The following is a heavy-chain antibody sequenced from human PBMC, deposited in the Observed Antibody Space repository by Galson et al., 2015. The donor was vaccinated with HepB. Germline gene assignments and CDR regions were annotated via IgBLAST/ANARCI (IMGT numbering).Heavy chain of an antibody. CDR2: IKQDGSEK. V-gene: IGHV3-7*03. CDR1: GFTFSICW. D-gene: IGHD3-10*01. CDR3: ARDEGWFGELLGYHYDGLDV. Sequence: SLRLSCAASGFTFSICWMTWVRQAPGKGLEWVATIKQDGSEKYYVDSVKGRFTISRDNAKNSLYLQMNSLRAEGTAVYYCARDEGWFGELLGYHYDGLDVWGQGTTVTVSS. J-gene: IGHJ6*02.